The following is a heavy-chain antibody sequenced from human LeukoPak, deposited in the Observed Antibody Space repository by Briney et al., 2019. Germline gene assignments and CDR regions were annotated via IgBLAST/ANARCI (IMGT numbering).Heavy chain of an antibody. D-gene: IGHD3-22*01. CDR1: GGSFSGYY. V-gene: IGHV4-34*01. CDR2: INHSGST. Sequence: PSETLSLTCAVYGGSFSGYYWSWIRQPPGKGLEWIGEINHSGSTNYNPSLKSRVTISVDTSKNQFSLKLSSVTAADTAVYYCARFFYYDSSGYSQGFDYWGQGTLVTVSS. J-gene: IGHJ4*02. CDR3: ARFFYYDSSGYSQGFDY.